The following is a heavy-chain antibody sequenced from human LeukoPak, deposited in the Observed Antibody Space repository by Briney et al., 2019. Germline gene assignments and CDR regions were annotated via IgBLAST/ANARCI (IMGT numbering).Heavy chain of an antibody. CDR1: GFTFNNYV. V-gene: IGHV3-30-3*01. CDR2: TSYDGTNK. CDR3: ARGESISAAHYYFDY. Sequence: GRSLRLSCAASGFTFNNYVMVWVRQAPGKGLEWVALTSYDGTNKYYADSVKGRFTISKDTSENTLVLQMDSLRPEDAAVYYCARGESISAAHYYFDYWGQGTLITVSS. J-gene: IGHJ4*02. D-gene: IGHD6-13*01.